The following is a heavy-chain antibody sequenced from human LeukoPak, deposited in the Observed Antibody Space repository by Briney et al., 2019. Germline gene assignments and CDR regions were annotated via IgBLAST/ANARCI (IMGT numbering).Heavy chain of an antibody. CDR3: ARGVREGSLYY. CDR1: GFTVSSNY. V-gene: IGHV3-53*01. Sequence: GGSLRLSCAASGFTVSSNYMSWVRQAPGKGLEWVSVIYSGGSTYYADSAKGRFTISRGNSKNTLYLQMKSLRVEDTAVYYRARGVREGSLYYWGQGTLVTVSS. D-gene: IGHD5-24*01. J-gene: IGHJ4*02. CDR2: IYSGGST.